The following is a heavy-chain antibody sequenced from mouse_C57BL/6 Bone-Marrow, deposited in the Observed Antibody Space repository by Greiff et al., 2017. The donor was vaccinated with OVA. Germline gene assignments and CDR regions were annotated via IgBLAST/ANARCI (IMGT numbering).Heavy chain of an antibody. CDR1: GYTFTSYG. J-gene: IGHJ4*01. D-gene: IGHD1-1*01. CDR3: ARWGRGAMDY. V-gene: IGHV1-81*01. CDR2: IYPKSGNT. Sequence: VQLQQSGAELARPGASVTLSCKASGYTFTSYGISWVKQRTGQGLEWIGEIYPKSGNTYYNEKYKGKSTLTADKSSSTAYMELRSLTSEDSAVYFCARWGRGAMDYWGQGTSVTVSS.